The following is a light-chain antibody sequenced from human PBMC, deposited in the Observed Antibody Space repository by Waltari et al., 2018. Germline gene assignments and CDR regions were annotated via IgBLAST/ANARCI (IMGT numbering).Light chain of an antibody. J-gene: IGKJ1*01. V-gene: IGKV1-39*01. CDR3: QQSRDTPRT. CDR1: QSIRSF. CDR2: DTF. Sequence: DIRLTQSPSSLSASAGDRVTITCRASQSIRSFLNWYQQKPGKAPKLLIYDTFNLQTGVPPRFSGSGSGTDFTLTINSLQPDDFATYYCQQSRDTPRTFGQGTKVEIK.